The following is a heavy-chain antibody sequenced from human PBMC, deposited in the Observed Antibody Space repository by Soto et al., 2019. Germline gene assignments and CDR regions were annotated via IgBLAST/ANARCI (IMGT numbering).Heavy chain of an antibody. D-gene: IGHD6-19*01. V-gene: IGHV3-23*01. Sequence: PGGSLRLSCAASGFPFGENAMSWVRQAPGKGLEWVSGISDSGATTYYADSVRGRFTNSRDNSKNTLYLQMKSLGAEDSASYYCAKEDTSSGSLDYWGQGALVTVSS. CDR3: AKEDTSSGSLDY. CDR2: ISDSGATT. CDR1: GFPFGENA. J-gene: IGHJ4*02.